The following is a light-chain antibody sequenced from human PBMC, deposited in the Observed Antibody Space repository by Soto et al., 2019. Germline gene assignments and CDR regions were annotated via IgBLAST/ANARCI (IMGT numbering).Light chain of an antibody. Sequence: EIVLTQSPATLSLSPGEGATLSCRAIQSISSHLAWYQQQPDQAPRLLIYGASSRATGIPARFSGSGSGTDFTLTISSLESEDFAVYYCQQRSSWPLTFGGGPKVEIK. CDR2: GAS. CDR3: QQRSSWPLT. V-gene: IGKV3-11*01. CDR1: QSISSH. J-gene: IGKJ4*01.